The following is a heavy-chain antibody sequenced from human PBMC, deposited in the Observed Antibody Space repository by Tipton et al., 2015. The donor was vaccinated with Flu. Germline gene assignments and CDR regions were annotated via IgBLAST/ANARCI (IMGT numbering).Heavy chain of an antibody. Sequence: TLSLTCAVYGESFSGFYWSWLRQTPGKGLEWIGEINHSGSTNYNTSLKRRVTMSVDTSGNQFSLQLSSVTAADTAVYYCARGVPGAIGEAHFDYWGHGILVTVSS. D-gene: IGHD3-10*01. CDR2: INHSGST. CDR1: GESFSGFY. V-gene: IGHV4-34*01. CDR3: ARGVPGAIGEAHFDY. J-gene: IGHJ4*01.